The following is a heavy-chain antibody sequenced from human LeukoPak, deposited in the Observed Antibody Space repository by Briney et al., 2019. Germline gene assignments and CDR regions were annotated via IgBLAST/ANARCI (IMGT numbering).Heavy chain of an antibody. CDR3: ARDQLGAVLYFDY. CDR1: GFTFDDYA. J-gene: IGHJ4*02. D-gene: IGHD1-1*01. Sequence: GGSLRLSCAASGFTFDDYAMHWVRQAPGKGLEWVSAITGSGGSTYYADSVKGRFTISRDNSKNTLYLQINSLRVEDTAVYYCARDQLGAVLYFDYWGQGALVTVSS. V-gene: IGHV3-23*01. CDR2: ITGSGGST.